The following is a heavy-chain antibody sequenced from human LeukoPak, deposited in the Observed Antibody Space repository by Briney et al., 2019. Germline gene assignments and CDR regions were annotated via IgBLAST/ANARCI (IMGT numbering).Heavy chain of an antibody. D-gene: IGHD3-10*01. Sequence: GGSLRLSCAASGFTFSSYAMSWVRQAPGKGLEWVSVIYSGGSTYYADSVKGRFTISRDNSKSTLYLQMNSLRAEDTAVYYCARDRITMVRGAIYYYGMDVWGQGTTVTVSS. J-gene: IGHJ6*02. CDR2: IYSGGST. CDR1: GFTFSSYA. V-gene: IGHV3-53*01. CDR3: ARDRITMVRGAIYYYGMDV.